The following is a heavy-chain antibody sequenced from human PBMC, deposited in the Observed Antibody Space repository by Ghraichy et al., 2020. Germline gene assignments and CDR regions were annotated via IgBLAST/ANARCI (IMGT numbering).Heavy chain of an antibody. CDR1: GGSISSSSYY. CDR3: ARPMGPHSKIDY. J-gene: IGHJ4*02. D-gene: IGHD3-10*01. Sequence: SETLSLTCTVSGGSISSSSYYWGWIRQPPGKGLEWIGSIYYSGSTYYNPSLKSRVTISVDTSKNQFSLKLSSVTAADTAVYYCARPMGPHSKIDYWGQGTLVTVSS. V-gene: IGHV4-39*01. CDR2: IYYSGST.